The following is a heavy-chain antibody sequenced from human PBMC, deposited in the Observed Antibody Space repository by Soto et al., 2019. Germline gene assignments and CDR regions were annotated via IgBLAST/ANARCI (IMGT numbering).Heavy chain of an antibody. Sequence: ASVKVSCKASGYTFTSYYMHWVRQAPGQGLEWMGIINPSGGSTSYAQKFQGRVTMTRDTSTSTVYMELSSLRSEDTAVYYRAREGSCSSTSCYSGMDVWGQGTTVTVSS. CDR1: GYTFTSYY. CDR2: INPSGGST. D-gene: IGHD2-2*01. CDR3: AREGSCSSTSCYSGMDV. V-gene: IGHV1-46*01. J-gene: IGHJ6*02.